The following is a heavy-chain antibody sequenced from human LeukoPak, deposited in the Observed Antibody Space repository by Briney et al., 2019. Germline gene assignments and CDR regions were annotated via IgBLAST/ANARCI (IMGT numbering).Heavy chain of an antibody. D-gene: IGHD4-23*01. CDR3: ARELRWDNWFDP. Sequence: GASVKVSCKASGYTFTSYAMNWVRQAPGQGLEWMGIINPSGGSTGYAQKFQGRVTMTRDMSTSTVYMELSSLRSEDTAVYYCARELRWDNWFDPWGQGTLVTVSS. V-gene: IGHV1-46*01. CDR1: GYTFTSYA. CDR2: INPSGGST. J-gene: IGHJ5*02.